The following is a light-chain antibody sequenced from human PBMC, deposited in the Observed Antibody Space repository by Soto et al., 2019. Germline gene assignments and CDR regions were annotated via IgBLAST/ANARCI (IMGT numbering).Light chain of an antibody. CDR3: QHLGVSPIS. V-gene: IGKV3-11*02. J-gene: IGKJ5*01. Sequence: EIVLTQSPATLSLSPGERATLSCRASQSVSTHLAWYQQKPGQAPRLLIYATSNRATGIPDRFSGSGSGRDFTLTISRLEPEDFAVYYCQHLGVSPISFGQGTRREIK. CDR1: QSVSTH. CDR2: ATS.